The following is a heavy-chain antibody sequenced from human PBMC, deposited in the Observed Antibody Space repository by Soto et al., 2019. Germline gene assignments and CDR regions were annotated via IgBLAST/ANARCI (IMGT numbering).Heavy chain of an antibody. CDR2: IYQSGST. J-gene: IGHJ6*02. CDR3: ARDRLSYYDILTGFDYYGMDV. Sequence: LALKRCAFGPSIGIRDSWSWVPKPPGKVLECIGEIYQSGSTNYNPSLKSRVTISVDKSKNQFSLKLSSVTAADTAVYYCARDRLSYYDILTGFDYYGMDVWGQGTTVTVSS. D-gene: IGHD3-9*01. V-gene: IGHV4-4*02. CDR1: GPSIGIRDS.